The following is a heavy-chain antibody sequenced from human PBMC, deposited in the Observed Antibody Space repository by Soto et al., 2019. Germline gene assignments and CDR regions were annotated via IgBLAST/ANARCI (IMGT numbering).Heavy chain of an antibody. J-gene: IGHJ3*02. CDR1: GYTFTSYG. Sequence: ASVKVSCKASGYTFTSYGISWVRQAPGQGLEWMGWISAYNGNTNYAQKIQGRVTMTTDTSTSAAYMELRSLRSDDTAVYYCARDMAVAGNGDAFDIWGQGTMVTVSS. D-gene: IGHD6-19*01. CDR2: ISAYNGNT. CDR3: ARDMAVAGNGDAFDI. V-gene: IGHV1-18*01.